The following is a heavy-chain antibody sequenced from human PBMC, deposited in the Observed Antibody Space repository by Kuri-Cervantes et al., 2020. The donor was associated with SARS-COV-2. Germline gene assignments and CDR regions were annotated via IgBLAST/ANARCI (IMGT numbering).Heavy chain of an antibody. V-gene: IGHV3-30*04. CDR3: ARQPTTGLRWSFLFDY. CDR2: ILYDGSNE. J-gene: IGHJ4*02. D-gene: IGHD4-23*01. CDR1: GFTFNTYT. Sequence: GESLKISCAASGFTFNTYTMHWVRQAPGKGLEWVAFILYDGSNEYYADSVKGRFLISRDNSKNTLYLQLNSLRAEDTAVYYCARQPTTGLRWSFLFDYWGQGTLVTVSS.